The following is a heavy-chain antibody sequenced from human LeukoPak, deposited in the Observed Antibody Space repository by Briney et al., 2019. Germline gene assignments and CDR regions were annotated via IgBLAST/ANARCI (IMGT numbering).Heavy chain of an antibody. CDR1: GFTFSGYG. CDR3: AKGSLWFGELRDFDY. J-gene: IGHJ4*02. V-gene: IGHV3-30*02. CDR2: IRYDGSNK. D-gene: IGHD3-10*01. Sequence: PGGPLRPSCAASGFTFSGYGRHWVRQAPGKGLEWVEFIRYDGSNKYYADSVKGRFTISRDNSKNTLYLQMNSLRAEDTAVYYCAKGSLWFGELRDFDYWGQGTLVTVSS.